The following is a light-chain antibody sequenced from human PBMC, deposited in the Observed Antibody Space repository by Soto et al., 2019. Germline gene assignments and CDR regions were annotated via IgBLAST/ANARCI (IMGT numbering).Light chain of an antibody. CDR1: QSIHKY. CDR3: QHYNSYSEA. J-gene: IGKJ1*01. V-gene: IGKV1-39*01. CDR2: VAS. Sequence: DIQMTQSPSSLSASVGDRVTITCRASQSIHKYLNWYQQKPGKAPNLLIYVASSLQSGVPSRFSGSGSGTDFTLTINSLQPEDFATYYCQHYNSYSEAFGQGTKVELK.